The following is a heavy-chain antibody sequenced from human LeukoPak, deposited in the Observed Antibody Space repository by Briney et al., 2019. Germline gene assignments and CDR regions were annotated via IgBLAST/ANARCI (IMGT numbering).Heavy chain of an antibody. V-gene: IGHV4-59*01. CDR2: IYYSGST. CDR1: GGSISSYN. D-gene: IGHD3-3*01. Sequence: KPSETLSLTRTVSGGSISSYNWSWIRQPPGKGLEWIGYIYYSGSTNYNPSLKSRVTISVDTSKNQFSLKLSSLTAADTAVYYCARGSNFWSGDQYYLDYWGQGTLVTVSS. CDR3: ARGSNFWSGDQYYLDY. J-gene: IGHJ4*02.